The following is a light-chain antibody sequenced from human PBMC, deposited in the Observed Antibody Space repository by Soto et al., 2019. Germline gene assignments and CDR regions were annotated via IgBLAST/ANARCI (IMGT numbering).Light chain of an antibody. CDR3: QQYHKWPT. V-gene: IGKV3-15*01. J-gene: IGKJ1*01. CDR1: QSVSSR. CDR2: DAS. Sequence: EIVMTQSPATLSVSPGERATLSCRASQSVSSRLAWYQQKPGQAPRLLIHDASTRATGIPARFSGSGSGTEFTLTISSLQSEASAVYYCQQYHKWPTFGQGTKVEIK.